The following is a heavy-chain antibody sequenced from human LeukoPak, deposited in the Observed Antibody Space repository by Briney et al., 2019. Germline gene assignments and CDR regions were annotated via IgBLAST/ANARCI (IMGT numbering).Heavy chain of an antibody. Sequence: SETLSLTCTVSGGSISSYYWGWIRQPPGKGLEWIGYIYYSGSTNYNPSLKSRVTISVDTSKNQFSLKLSSVTAADTAVYYCARGNDYVWSYGMDVWGQGTTVTVSS. D-gene: IGHD3-16*01. J-gene: IGHJ6*02. CDR1: GGSISSYY. CDR2: IYYSGST. V-gene: IGHV4-59*01. CDR3: ARGNDYVWSYGMDV.